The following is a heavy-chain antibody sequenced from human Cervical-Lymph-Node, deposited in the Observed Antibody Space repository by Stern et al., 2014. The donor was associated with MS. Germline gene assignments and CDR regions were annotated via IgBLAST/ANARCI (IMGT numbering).Heavy chain of an antibody. CDR1: GYTFTNYW. CDR3: ARMWAVQGPRGNLPGYFQH. D-gene: IGHD3-10*01. Sequence: VQLVQSGAEVKTPGESLKISCKGSGYTFTNYWIGWVRQLPGKGLEGLGIIYPGDSDTRCSPSFHAQFPIPSDKSINTAYLQWSSLKASDTAMYYCARMWAVQGPRGNLPGYFQHWGQGTLVTVSS. CDR2: IYPGDSDT. J-gene: IGHJ1*01. V-gene: IGHV5-51*01.